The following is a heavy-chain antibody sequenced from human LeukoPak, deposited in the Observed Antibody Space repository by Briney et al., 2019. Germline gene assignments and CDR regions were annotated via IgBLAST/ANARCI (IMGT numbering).Heavy chain of an antibody. V-gene: IGHV4-39*01. CDR2: IYYSGST. Sequence: SETLSLTCTVSGGSISSSSYYWGWIRQPPGKGLEWIGSIYYSGSTYYNPSLKSRVTISVDTSKNQFSLKLSSVTAADTAVYYCVTLPYSGYPQWGQGTLVTVSS. J-gene: IGHJ4*02. CDR1: GGSISSSSYY. D-gene: IGHD5-12*01. CDR3: VTLPYSGYPQ.